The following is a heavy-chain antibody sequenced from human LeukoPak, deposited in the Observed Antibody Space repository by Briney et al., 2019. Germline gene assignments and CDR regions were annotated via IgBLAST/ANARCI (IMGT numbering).Heavy chain of an antibody. Sequence: QTLSLTCAISGDIVSSNSAAWNWVRQSPSRGLEWLGRTYYRSKWYNDYAVSVKSRITINPDTSKNQFSLQLNSVTPEDTAVYYCAREYTAMLGYYFDYWGQGTLVTVSS. V-gene: IGHV6-1*01. CDR3: AREYTAMLGYYFDY. CDR1: GDIVSSNSAA. D-gene: IGHD5-18*01. CDR2: TYYRSKWYN. J-gene: IGHJ4*02.